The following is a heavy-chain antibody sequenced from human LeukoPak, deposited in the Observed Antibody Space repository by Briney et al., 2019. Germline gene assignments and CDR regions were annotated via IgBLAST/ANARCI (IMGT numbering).Heavy chain of an antibody. CDR3: ARDPSTARYSNYWANNVFDP. CDR2: ISYDGSKE. Sequence: GTSLRLSCAASGFTFSTYPMHWVRQAPGKGLEWVALISYDGSKEFLADSVKGRFSISRDNAKYTLYLQMNSLRAEDTAVYYCARDPSTARYSNYWANNVFDPWGQGTLVTVSS. CDR1: GFTFSTYP. V-gene: IGHV3-30*04. D-gene: IGHD6-13*01. J-gene: IGHJ5*02.